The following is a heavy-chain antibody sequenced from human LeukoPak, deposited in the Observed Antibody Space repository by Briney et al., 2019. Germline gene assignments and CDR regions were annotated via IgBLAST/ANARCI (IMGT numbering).Heavy chain of an antibody. V-gene: IGHV1-46*01. CDR1: GYTFTSNY. Sequence: ASVKVSCKAFGYTFTSNYMHWVRQAPGQGPEWMGVISPTGGSTTYAQKFQDRLTLTRDMSTSTDYLELSSPRSEDTAVYYCARGLVVLPPHYFDYWGQGTLVTVSS. CDR2: ISPTGGST. CDR3: ARGLVVLPPHYFDY. D-gene: IGHD2-15*01. J-gene: IGHJ4*02.